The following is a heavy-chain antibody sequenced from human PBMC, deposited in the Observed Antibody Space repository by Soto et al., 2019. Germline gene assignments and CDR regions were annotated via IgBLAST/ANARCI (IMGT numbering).Heavy chain of an antibody. J-gene: IGHJ4*02. Sequence: QVQLVQSGAEVKKPGASVKVSCKASGYTFTSYDINWVRQATGQGLEWMGWMNPNSGNTGYAQKFQGRVTMTRNTSVSTAYMELSSLRSEDTAVYYCARSVEWLASFDYWGQGTLVTVSS. D-gene: IGHD6-19*01. CDR1: GYTFTSYD. CDR2: MNPNSGNT. V-gene: IGHV1-8*01. CDR3: ARSVEWLASFDY.